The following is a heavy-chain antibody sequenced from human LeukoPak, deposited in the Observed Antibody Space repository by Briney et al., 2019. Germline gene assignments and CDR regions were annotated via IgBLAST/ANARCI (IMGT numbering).Heavy chain of an antibody. Sequence: SETLSLTCAVYGGSLNGHYWSWIRQSPGKGLEWIGEGSDSGGTKFNPSLKSRVSISADTSKNQFSLKLTSMTAADTAVYYCAKNGQSSFSFDPWGQGTLVTVSS. V-gene: IGHV4-34*01. CDR3: AKNGQSSFSFDP. CDR2: GSDSGGT. D-gene: IGHD2-2*01. CDR1: GGSLNGHY. J-gene: IGHJ5*02.